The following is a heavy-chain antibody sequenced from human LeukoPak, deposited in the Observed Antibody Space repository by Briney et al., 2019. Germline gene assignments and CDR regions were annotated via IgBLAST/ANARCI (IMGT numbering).Heavy chain of an antibody. J-gene: IGHJ3*02. Sequence: GGSLRLSCAASGFTFSSYWMHWVRQAPGKGLVWVSRINSDGSSTSYADSVKGRFTISRDNAKNSLYLQMNSLRAEDTALYYCARVGETNLWFGESLGGAFDIWGQGTMVAVSS. V-gene: IGHV3-74*01. D-gene: IGHD3-10*01. CDR3: ARVGETNLWFGESLGGAFDI. CDR2: INSDGSST. CDR1: GFTFSSYW.